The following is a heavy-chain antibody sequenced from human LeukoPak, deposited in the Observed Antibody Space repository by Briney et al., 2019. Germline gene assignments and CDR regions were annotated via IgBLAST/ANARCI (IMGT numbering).Heavy chain of an antibody. V-gene: IGHV4-59*12. J-gene: IGHJ6*03. CDR3: ARRRRRAHMDV. CDR1: GGCFSGYY. CDR2: IYYSGST. Sequence: SETLSLTCAVYGGCFSGYYWSWIRQPPGKGLEWIGYIYYSGSTNYNPSLKSRVTISVDTSKNQFSLKLSSVTAADTAVYYCARRRRRAHMDVWGKGTTVTVSS.